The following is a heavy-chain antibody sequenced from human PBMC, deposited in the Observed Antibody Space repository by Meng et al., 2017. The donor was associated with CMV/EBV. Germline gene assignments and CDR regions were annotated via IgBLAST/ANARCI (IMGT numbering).Heavy chain of an antibody. D-gene: IGHD6-13*01. CDR3: ARFMSSSWDHYFDY. CDR1: GYTFTGYY. V-gene: IGHV1-2*02. J-gene: IGHJ4*02. CDR2: INPNSGGT. Sequence: QGQLVQPGAEVKKPGASVKGSCKASGYTFTGYYMHWVRQAPGQGLEWMGWINPNSGGTNYAQKFQGRVTMTRDTSISTAYMELSRLRSDDTAVYYCARFMSSSWDHYFDYWGQGTLVTVSS.